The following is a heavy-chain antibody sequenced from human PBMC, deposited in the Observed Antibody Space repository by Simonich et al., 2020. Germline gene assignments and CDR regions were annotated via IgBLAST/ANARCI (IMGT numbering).Heavy chain of an antibody. J-gene: IGHJ3*02. CDR1: GYTFTGYY. CDR3: ARGRLTGDKGAFDI. Sequence: QVQLVQSGAEVKKPGASVKVSCKASGYTFTGYYMHWVRQAPGQGLGWMDRSTTYSGGTNYVKKLQGRVTMTIDTYMSTAYMEMSRLKSDDTAVYYCARGRLTGDKGAFDIWGQGTMVTVSS. V-gene: IGHV1-2*02. D-gene: IGHD7-27*01. CDR2: STTYSGGT.